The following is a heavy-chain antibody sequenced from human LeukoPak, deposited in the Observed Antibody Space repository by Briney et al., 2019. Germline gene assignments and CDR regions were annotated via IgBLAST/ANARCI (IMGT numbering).Heavy chain of an antibody. Sequence: SVKVSCKASGGTFSSYAISWVRQAPGQGLEWMGGIIPIFGTANYARKFQGGVTITADESTSTAYMELSSLRSEDTAVHYCARSSDNGYSGYDHYFDYWGQGTLVTVSS. CDR2: IIPIFGTA. CDR1: GGTFSSYA. CDR3: ARSSDNGYSGYDHYFDY. J-gene: IGHJ4*02. V-gene: IGHV1-69*13. D-gene: IGHD5-12*01.